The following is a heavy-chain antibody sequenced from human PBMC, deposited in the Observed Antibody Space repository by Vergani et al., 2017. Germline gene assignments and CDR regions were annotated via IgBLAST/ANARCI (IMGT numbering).Heavy chain of an antibody. CDR3: ARDEDDVGYKYFDC. V-gene: IGHV1-8*01. Sequence: QVQLVQSGAEVKKPGASVKVSCKASGYTFTSYDINWVRQATGQGLEWMGWMNPNSGNTGYAQKFQGRVTMTRHTSISTAYMELSSLRSEDTAVYYCARDEDDVGYKYFDCWGQGTLVTVSS. D-gene: IGHD1-1*01. J-gene: IGHJ4*02. CDR2: MNPNSGNT. CDR1: GYTFTSYD.